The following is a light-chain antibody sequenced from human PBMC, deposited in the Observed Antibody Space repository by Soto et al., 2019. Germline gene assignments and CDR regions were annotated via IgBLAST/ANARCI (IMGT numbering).Light chain of an antibody. CDR3: QKYNSAPRT. CDR2: SAS. V-gene: IGKV3-15*01. J-gene: IGKJ1*01. CDR1: QSVRNN. Sequence: ERLMTQSPATMSMSPGDRATLSCRASQSVRNNLAWYQQRPGQAPRLLIYSASTRATGIPARFSGSGSGTDFTLTISSLQPEDVATYYCQKYNSAPRTFGQVTKADI.